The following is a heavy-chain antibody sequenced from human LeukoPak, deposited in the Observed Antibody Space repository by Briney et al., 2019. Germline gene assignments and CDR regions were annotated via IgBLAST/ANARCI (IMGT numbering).Heavy chain of an antibody. CDR3: AKDGGSYGDY. D-gene: IGHD1-26*01. CDR2: ISYDGSNK. V-gene: IGHV3-30*18. Sequence: GGSLRLSCAASGFTFSSYGMHWVRQAPGKGLEWVAVISYDGSNKYYADSVKGRFTISRDNPKNTLYLQMNSLRAEDTAVYYCAKDGGSYGDYWGQGTLVTVSS. CDR1: GFTFSSYG. J-gene: IGHJ4*02.